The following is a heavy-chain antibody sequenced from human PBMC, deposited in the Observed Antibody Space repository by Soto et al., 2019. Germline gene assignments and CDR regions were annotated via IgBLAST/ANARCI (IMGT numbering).Heavy chain of an antibody. V-gene: IGHV3-23*01. J-gene: IGHJ5*02. CDR1: GFTFSSYA. CDR2: IGGTGHSP. CDR3: AKTRHFGVVTDNWFDP. D-gene: IGHD3-3*01. Sequence: GVSLRLSCAASGFTFSSYAMSWVRQAPGKGLEWVSSIGGTGHSPYHAASVRGRFTVSRDNSRSTLYLQMNSLRADDTGIYYCAKTRHFGVVTDNWFDPWGQGNQVTVYS.